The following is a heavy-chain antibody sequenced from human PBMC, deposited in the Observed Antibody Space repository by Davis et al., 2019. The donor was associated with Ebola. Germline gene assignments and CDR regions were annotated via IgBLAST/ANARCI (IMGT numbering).Heavy chain of an antibody. Sequence: GEYLKISCAASGFTFSSYAMSWVRQAPGKGLEWVSYISSSGSTIYYADSVKGRFTISRDNAKNSLYLQMNSLRAEDTAVYYCASLRGFWYFDLWGRGTLVTVSS. J-gene: IGHJ2*01. CDR3: ASLRGFWYFDL. CDR1: GFTFSSYA. CDR2: ISSSGSTI. V-gene: IGHV3-48*03.